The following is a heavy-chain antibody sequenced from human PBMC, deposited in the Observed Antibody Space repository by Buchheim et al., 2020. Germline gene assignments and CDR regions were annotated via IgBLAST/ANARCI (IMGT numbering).Heavy chain of an antibody. J-gene: IGHJ6*02. Sequence: EVQVVESGGGLVQPGRSLRLSCVESGLIFDDYAMHWVRQAPGKGLEWVSGIVFSSGVTYYAGSVRGRFTISRDKAKRSLFLQMDSLATEEPALYYCVKAILPGGAEVWGPWTT. D-gene: IGHD4-17*01. CDR2: IVFSSGVT. CDR3: VKAILPGGAEV. V-gene: IGHV3-9*01. CDR1: GLIFDDYA.